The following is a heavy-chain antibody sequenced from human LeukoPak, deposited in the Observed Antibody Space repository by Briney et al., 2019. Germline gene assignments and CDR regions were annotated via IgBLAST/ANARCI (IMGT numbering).Heavy chain of an antibody. CDR3: ARDLDYGDLTWFDP. CDR1: GYTFTNYH. CDR2: ISAYNGNT. V-gene: IGHV1-18*01. Sequence: ASVRVSCKASGYTFTNYHIAWVRQAPGQGLEWMGWISAYNGNTNYAQKLQGRVTMTTDTSTSTAYMELRSLRSDDTAVYYCARDLDYGDLTWFDPWGQGTLVTVSS. J-gene: IGHJ5*02. D-gene: IGHD4-17*01.